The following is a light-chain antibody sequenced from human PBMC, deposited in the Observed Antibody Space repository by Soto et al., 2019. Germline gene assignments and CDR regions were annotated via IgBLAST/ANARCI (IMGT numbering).Light chain of an antibody. Sequence: EVVLTQSPGTLSLSPGERTTLSCRASQSISSSYLAGYQQKPGQAPRLHVYGPSSRATGIPDRFSGSGTGTDFTLTISRLEPEDFALYYCQQYSSTFWTLGQGTKVEIK. CDR1: QSISSSY. V-gene: IGKV3-20*01. CDR3: QQYSSTFWT. J-gene: IGKJ1*01. CDR2: GPS.